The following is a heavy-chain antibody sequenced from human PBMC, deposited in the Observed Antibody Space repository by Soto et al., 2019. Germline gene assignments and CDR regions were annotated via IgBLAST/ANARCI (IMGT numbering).Heavy chain of an antibody. J-gene: IGHJ4*02. D-gene: IGHD3-22*01. CDR1: GFSLSTSGMC. V-gene: IGHV2-70*01. Sequence: SGPTLVNHTQTLRLTCTFSGFSLSTSGMCVSWIRQPPGKALEWLALIDWDDEKYYSTSLKTRLTISKDTSKNQVVLTMTNMDPVDTATYYCARTTLTYYYDSSGYHFDYWGQGTLVTV. CDR2: IDWDDEK. CDR3: ARTTLTYYYDSSGYHFDY.